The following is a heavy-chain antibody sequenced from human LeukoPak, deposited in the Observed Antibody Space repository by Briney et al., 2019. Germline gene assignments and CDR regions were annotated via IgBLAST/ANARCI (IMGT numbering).Heavy chain of an antibody. J-gene: IGHJ4*02. CDR3: ARGFQGPNFGH. V-gene: IGHV4-38-2*02. Sequence: SATLSLTCTVSGYSISGGYYWGWIRQTPGKGLGWIGYIYHGGRTDYNPSLKSGVTISVNTSKTQFSLKLTSVTAADTAVYFCARGFQGPNFGHWGLGTLVTVSS. CDR2: IYHGGRT. CDR1: GYSISGGYY.